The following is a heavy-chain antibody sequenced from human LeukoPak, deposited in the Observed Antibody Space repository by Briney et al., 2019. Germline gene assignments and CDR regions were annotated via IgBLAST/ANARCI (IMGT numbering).Heavy chain of an antibody. CDR2: ISGSGGTT. J-gene: IGHJ4*02. CDR1: GFTFSSYG. D-gene: IGHD1-26*01. CDR3: AKGPSGVFDY. V-gene: IGHV3-23*01. Sequence: GGSLRLSCAASGFTFSSYGMSWVRQAPGKGLEWVSAISGSGGTTYYADSVKGRFTISRDNSKNTLYLQMNSLRAEDTAVYYCAKGPSGVFDYWGQGTLVTVSS.